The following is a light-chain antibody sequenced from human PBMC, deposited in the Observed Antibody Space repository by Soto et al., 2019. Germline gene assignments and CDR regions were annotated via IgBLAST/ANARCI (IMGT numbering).Light chain of an antibody. CDR3: HQYINFLPIS. CDR2: GAS. Sequence: RTHSPATLSVAPGERATLACRASQTISSYLAWYQQKPGQAPRLLIYGASTRATGIPARFSGSGSGTEFTLTMSSLRSEDFGGCVCHQYINFLPISLGERTRPGIK. V-gene: IGKV3-15*01. CDR1: QTISSY. J-gene: IGKJ5*01.